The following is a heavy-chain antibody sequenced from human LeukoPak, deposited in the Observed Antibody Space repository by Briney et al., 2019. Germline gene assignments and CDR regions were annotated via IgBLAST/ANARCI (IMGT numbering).Heavy chain of an antibody. CDR3: AKENLTYYDFWSGYYRGYYFDY. V-gene: IGHV3-23*01. CDR2: ISGSGGST. J-gene: IGHJ4*02. CDR1: GFTFSSYA. Sequence: GGSLRLSCAASGFTFSSYAMSWVRQAPGKGLEWVSAISGSGGSTYYADSVKGRFTISRDNSKNTLYLQMNSLRAEDTAVYYCAKENLTYYDFWSGYYRGYYFDYWGQGTLVTVSS. D-gene: IGHD3-3*01.